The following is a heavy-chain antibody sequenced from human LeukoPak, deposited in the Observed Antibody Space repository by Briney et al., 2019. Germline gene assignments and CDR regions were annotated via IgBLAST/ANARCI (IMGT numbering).Heavy chain of an antibody. CDR2: ISAYNGNT. Sequence: GASVKVSCKASGYTFTSYGISWVRQAPGQGLEWMGWISAYNGNTNYAQKLQGRVTMTTDTSTSTAYMELRGLRSDDTAVYYCARDSCSGGSCYLDYWGQGTLVTVSS. D-gene: IGHD2-15*01. CDR3: ARDSCSGGSCYLDY. V-gene: IGHV1-18*01. CDR1: GYTFTSYG. J-gene: IGHJ4*02.